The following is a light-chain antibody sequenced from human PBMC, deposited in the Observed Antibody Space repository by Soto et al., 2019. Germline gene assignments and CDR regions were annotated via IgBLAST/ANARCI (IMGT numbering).Light chain of an antibody. CDR1: QSVSIY. V-gene: IGKV3-11*01. CDR2: DAS. J-gene: IGKJ5*01. Sequence: EIVLAQSPATLSLSPGERATLSCRASQSVSIYLAWYQQKPGQAPRLLIYDASNRATGIPARFSGSGSGTDFTLTISSLEPEDFAFYYCQQRSHWPPKITSGQGTRLEI. CDR3: QQRSHWPPKIT.